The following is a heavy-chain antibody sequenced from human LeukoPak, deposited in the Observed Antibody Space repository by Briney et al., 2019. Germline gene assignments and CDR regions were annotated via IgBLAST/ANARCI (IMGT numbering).Heavy chain of an antibody. J-gene: IGHJ4*02. CDR3: ARRIAVAGSPVYYFDY. D-gene: IGHD6-19*01. Sequence: GASVKVSCKASAYTLSGYYMHWVRQAPGQGLEWMGWINPKSGVTNYAQKFQGRVTMTWDTSINTTFMGLSRLRSDDTAVYYCARRIAVAGSPVYYFDYWGQGTLVTVSS. CDR1: AYTLSGYY. V-gene: IGHV1-2*02. CDR2: INPKSGVT.